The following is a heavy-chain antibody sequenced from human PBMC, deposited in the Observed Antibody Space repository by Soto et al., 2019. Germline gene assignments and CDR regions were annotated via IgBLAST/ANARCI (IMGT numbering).Heavy chain of an antibody. CDR2: INSDGSST. V-gene: IGHV3-74*01. D-gene: IGHD3-10*01. CDR1: GFTFSSYW. Sequence: EVQLVESGGGLVQPGGSLRLSCAASGFTFSSYWMHWVRQAPGKGLVWVARINSDGSSTSSADSVKGRFTISRDNAKNSLYLQVNSLRAEDTAVYYCARESVLLWFGELLSRFDPWGQGTLVTVSS. CDR3: ARESVLLWFGELLSRFDP. J-gene: IGHJ5*02.